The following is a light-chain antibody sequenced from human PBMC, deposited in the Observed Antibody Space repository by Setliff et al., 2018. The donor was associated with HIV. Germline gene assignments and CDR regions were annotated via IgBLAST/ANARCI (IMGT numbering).Light chain of an antibody. V-gene: IGLV2-14*01. J-gene: IGLJ3*02. CDR3: TSYSTSTIPV. Sequence: QSALAQPASVSGSPGQSITISCTGTSRDVGAYNYVSWYQQHPVKAPILIIYEVTNRPSGVSNRFSGSKSGNTASLTISGLQAEDEADYYCTSYSTSTIPVFGGGTKVTVL. CDR2: EVT. CDR1: SRDVGAYNY.